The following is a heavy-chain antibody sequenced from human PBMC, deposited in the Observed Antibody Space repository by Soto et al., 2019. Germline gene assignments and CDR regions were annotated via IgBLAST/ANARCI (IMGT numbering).Heavy chain of an antibody. V-gene: IGHV4-34*01. D-gene: IGHD1-1*01. CDR3: ARVERGTATTVVDAFDI. CDR2: MSHSGGT. J-gene: IGHJ3*02. CDR1: GGSFNSGNYH. Sequence: SETLSLTCAVFGGSFNSGNYHWSWIRQPPGKGLEWIGEMSHSGGTHFNPSLKSRVTISVDTSKNQFSLKMSSVTAADTALYYCARVERGTATTVVDAFDIWGPGTMVTVSS.